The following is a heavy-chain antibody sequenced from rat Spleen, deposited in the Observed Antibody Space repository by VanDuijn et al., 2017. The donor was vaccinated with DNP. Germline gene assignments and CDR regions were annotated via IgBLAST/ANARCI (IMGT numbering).Heavy chain of an antibody. J-gene: IGHJ2*01. V-gene: IGHV5S10*01. CDR1: GFTFSDYN. CDR3: STGDG. Sequence: EVQLVESGGGLVQPGRSLKLSCLASGFTFSDYNMAWVRQAPKRGLEWVATIIYDGIRTYYRDSVKGRFTVSRDNAKSTLYLQMDSLRSEDTATYYCSTGDGWGQGVMVTVSS. CDR2: IIYDGIRT. D-gene: IGHD1-12*02.